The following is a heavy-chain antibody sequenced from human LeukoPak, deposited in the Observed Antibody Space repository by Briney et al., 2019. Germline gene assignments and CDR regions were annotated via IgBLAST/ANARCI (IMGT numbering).Heavy chain of an antibody. Sequence: GGSLRLSCAASGFTFSSYGIHWVRQTPGKGLEWVAVISYDGSNKYYADSVKGRFTISRDNSKNTLYLQMNSLRAEDTAVYYCAKDAYYYDSSGYYSPTPGEHWGQGTLVTVSS. J-gene: IGHJ1*01. V-gene: IGHV3-30*18. CDR1: GFTFSSYG. CDR2: ISYDGSNK. CDR3: AKDAYYYDSSGYYSPTPGEH. D-gene: IGHD3-22*01.